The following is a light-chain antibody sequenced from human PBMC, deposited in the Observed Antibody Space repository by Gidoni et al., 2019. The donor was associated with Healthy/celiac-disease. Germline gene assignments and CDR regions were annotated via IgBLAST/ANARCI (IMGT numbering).Light chain of an antibody. CDR2: DVS. CDR1: SSDVGGYNY. Sequence: HSITISCTGTSSDVGGYNYVSWYQQHPGKAPKLMIYDVSNRPSGVSNRFSGSKSGNTASLTISGLQAEDEADYYCSSYTSSSTLGFGGGTKLTVL. J-gene: IGLJ2*01. CDR3: SSYTSSSTLG. V-gene: IGLV2-14*03.